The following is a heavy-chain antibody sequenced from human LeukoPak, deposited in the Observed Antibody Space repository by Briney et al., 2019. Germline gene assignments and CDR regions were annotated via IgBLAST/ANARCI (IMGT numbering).Heavy chain of an antibody. J-gene: IGHJ4*02. D-gene: IGHD3-9*01. V-gene: IGHV3-72*01. CDR3: ARVRYYLDY. CDR2: IRNKANSYTT. CDR1: GFTFGDHY. Sequence: GGSLRLSCAASGFTFGDHYMDWVRQAPGKGLEWVGRIRNKANSYTTEYAASVKGRFTISRDDSKNSLYLQMNSLKTEDTAVYYCARVRYYLDYWGQGTLVTVSS.